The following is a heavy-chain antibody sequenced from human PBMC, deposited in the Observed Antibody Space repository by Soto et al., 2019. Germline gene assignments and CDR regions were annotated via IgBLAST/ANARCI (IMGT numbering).Heavy chain of an antibody. CDR2: TRNKANSYTT. D-gene: IGHD1-26*01. CDR3: TRNFYSGTYYFDY. Sequence: GSLRLSCAASGFTFSDHYMDWVRQAPGKGLEWVGRTRNKANSYTTEYAASVKGRFTISRDDSENSLYLQMNSLKTEDTAVYYCTRNFYSGTYYFDYWGQGTLVTVSS. V-gene: IGHV3-72*01. CDR1: GFTFSDHY. J-gene: IGHJ4*01.